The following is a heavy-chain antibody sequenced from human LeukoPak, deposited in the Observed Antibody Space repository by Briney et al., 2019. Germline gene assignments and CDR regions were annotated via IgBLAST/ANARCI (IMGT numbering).Heavy chain of an antibody. J-gene: IGHJ3*02. D-gene: IGHD2-2*01. CDR3: ARIYCSSTNCDRWNAFDI. V-gene: IGHV3-7*01. CDR1: GFRLRSYW. Sequence: PGGSLRLSCVASGFRLRSYWMRWVRQAPGKGLEWVANIKQDGSEKFYVDSVKGRFTISRDNAENSLYLQMNSLRVEDMAVYYCARIYCSSTNCDRWNAFDIWGQGTMVTGSS. CDR2: IKQDGSEK.